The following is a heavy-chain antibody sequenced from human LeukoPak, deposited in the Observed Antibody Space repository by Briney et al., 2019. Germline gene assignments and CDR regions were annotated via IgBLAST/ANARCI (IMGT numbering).Heavy chain of an antibody. J-gene: IGHJ6*02. D-gene: IGHD4-17*01. V-gene: IGHV4-4*02. CDR2: IYHSGGT. CDR1: GGSISSSNW. Sequence: SETLSLTCAVSGGSISSSNWWSWVRQPPGKGLEWIGEIYHSGGTNYNPSLKSRVTISVDKSKNQFSLKLSSVTAADTAVYYCARDRRVYGDYLIGMDVWGQGTTVTVSS. CDR3: ARDRRVYGDYLIGMDV.